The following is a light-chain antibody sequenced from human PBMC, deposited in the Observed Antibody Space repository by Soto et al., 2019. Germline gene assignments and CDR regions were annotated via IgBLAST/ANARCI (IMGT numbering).Light chain of an antibody. CDR2: AAS. Sequence: DIQLTQSPSFRSASLGDRVTITCRARQGNGSYLAWYQQKPGKAPRLLIYAASTSQSGVPSRFSGSGSDTEFTLTISSLQPEDFATYYCQQLNNYPLTFGGGTKVEIK. V-gene: IGKV1-9*01. CDR3: QQLNNYPLT. CDR1: QGNGSY. J-gene: IGKJ4*01.